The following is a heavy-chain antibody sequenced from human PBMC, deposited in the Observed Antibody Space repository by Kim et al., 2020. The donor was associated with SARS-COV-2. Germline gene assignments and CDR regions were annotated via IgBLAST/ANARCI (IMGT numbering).Heavy chain of an antibody. D-gene: IGHD2-8*01. V-gene: IGHV3-7*03. CDR2: IKEDGSDS. CDR1: RSTFSFYW. Sequence: GGSLRLSCTASRSTFSFYWMSWVRRPPGKGLEWVANIKEDGSDSYYVDSVKGRFTISRDNAKRSMYLQMNSLRAENTAVYYCATVTSHCSDGLCYRSDYWGQGTVVTVAS. CDR3: ATVTSHCSDGLCYRSDY. J-gene: IGHJ4*02.